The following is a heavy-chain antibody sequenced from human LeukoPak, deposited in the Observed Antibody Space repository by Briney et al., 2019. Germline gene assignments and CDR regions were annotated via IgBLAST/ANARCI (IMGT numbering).Heavy chain of an antibody. CDR3: AKMRDPYVVGVPVAY. J-gene: IGHJ4*02. V-gene: IGHV3-30*18. CDR2: ISYDGSNK. D-gene: IGHD1-26*01. CDR1: GFTFSSYG. Sequence: GGSLRLSCAASGFTFSSYGMHWVRQAPGKGLEWVAVISYDGSNKYYADSVKGRFTISRDNSKNTLYLQMNSLRAEDTAVYYCAKMRDPYVVGVPVAYWGQGTLVTVSS.